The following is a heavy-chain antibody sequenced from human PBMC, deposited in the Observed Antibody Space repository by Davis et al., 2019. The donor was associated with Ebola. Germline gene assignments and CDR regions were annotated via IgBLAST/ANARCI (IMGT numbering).Heavy chain of an antibody. D-gene: IGHD2-15*01. V-gene: IGHV1-18*01. Sequence: AASVKVSCKASGYTFTSYGISWVRQAPGQGLEWMGWISAYNGNTNYAQKLQGRVTMTTDTSTSTAYMELRSLRSDDKAVYYCAKEVREGVVAANYGPDAFDIWGQGTMVTVSS. CDR2: ISAYNGNT. J-gene: IGHJ3*02. CDR1: GYTFTSYG. CDR3: AKEVREGVVAANYGPDAFDI.